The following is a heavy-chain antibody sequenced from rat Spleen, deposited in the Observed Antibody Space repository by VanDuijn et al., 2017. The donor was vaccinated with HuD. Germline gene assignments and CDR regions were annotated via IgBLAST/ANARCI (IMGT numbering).Heavy chain of an antibody. J-gene: IGHJ2*01. CDR2: ISYDGGST. CDR3: TTMVRPYYFDY. Sequence: EVQLMESGGGLVQPGRSMRLSCAASGFTFSIYGMAWVRQAPKKGLEWVAYISYDGGSTYYRDSVKGRFTISRDNARSTLYLQMDSLRSEDTATYFCTTMVRPYYFDYWGQGVMVTVSS. D-gene: IGHD1-1*01. CDR1: GFTFSIYG. V-gene: IGHV5-20*01.